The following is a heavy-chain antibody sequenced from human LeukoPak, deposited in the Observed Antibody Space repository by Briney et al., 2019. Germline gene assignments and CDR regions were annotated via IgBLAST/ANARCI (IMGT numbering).Heavy chain of an antibody. CDR1: GGSFSGYY. CDR3: ARAEGITIFGVVIARRSWFDP. D-gene: IGHD3-3*01. V-gene: IGHV4-34*01. J-gene: IGHJ5*02. CDR2: INHSGST. Sequence: SETLSLTCAVYGGSFSGYYWSWIRQPPGKGLEWIGEINHSGSTNYNPSLKSRVTISVDTSKNQFSLKLSSVTAADTAVYYCARAEGITIFGVVIARRSWFDPWGQGILVTVSS.